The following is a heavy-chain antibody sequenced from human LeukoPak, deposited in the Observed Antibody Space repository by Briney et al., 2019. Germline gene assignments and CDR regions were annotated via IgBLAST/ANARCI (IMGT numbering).Heavy chain of an antibody. Sequence: ASVKVSCKASGYTFTSYDINWVRQATGQGLEWMGWMNPNSANTGYAQKFQGRVTMTRNTSISTAYMELSSLRSEDTVVYYCARGPHYDYVWGSYRPNWFDPWGQGTLVTVSS. CDR1: GYTFTSYD. CDR3: ARGPHYDYVWGSYRPNWFDP. CDR2: MNPNSANT. V-gene: IGHV1-8*01. J-gene: IGHJ5*02. D-gene: IGHD3-16*02.